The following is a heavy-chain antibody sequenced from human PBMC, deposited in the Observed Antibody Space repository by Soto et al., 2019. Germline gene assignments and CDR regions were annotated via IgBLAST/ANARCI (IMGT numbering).Heavy chain of an antibody. CDR3: AKDLIAVAPVGLRFDY. CDR1: GFTFSSFA. CDR2: ISGGGGST. V-gene: IGHV3-23*01. D-gene: IGHD6-19*01. J-gene: IGHJ4*02. Sequence: SGGSLRLSCAASGFTFSSFAMSWVRQAPGKGLEWVSGISGGGGSTYYADSVKGRFTISRDNSKNTLYLQMNSLRAEDTAVYYCAKDLIAVAPVGLRFDYWGQGTLVTVSS.